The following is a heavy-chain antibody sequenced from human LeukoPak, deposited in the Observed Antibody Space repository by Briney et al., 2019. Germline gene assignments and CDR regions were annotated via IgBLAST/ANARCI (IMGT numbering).Heavy chain of an antibody. J-gene: IGHJ4*02. V-gene: IGHV3-9*01. Sequence: GGSLRLSCAASGFTFDDYAMHWVRQAPGKGLEWVSGISWNSGSIGYADSVKGRFTISRDNAKNSLYLQMNSLRAEDTAVYYCASHGYSYGYRVDYWGQGTLVTVSS. CDR3: ASHGYSYGYRVDY. D-gene: IGHD5-18*01. CDR1: GFTFDDYA. CDR2: ISWNSGSI.